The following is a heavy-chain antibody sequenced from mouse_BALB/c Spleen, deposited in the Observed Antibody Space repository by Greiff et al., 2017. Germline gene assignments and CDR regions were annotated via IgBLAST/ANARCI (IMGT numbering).Heavy chain of an antibody. Sequence: VQLVESGAELAKPGASVKMSCKASGYTFTSYWMHWVKQRPGQGLEWIGYINPSTGYTEYNQKFKDKATLTADKSSSTAYMQLSSLTSEDSAVYYCAREGDNYYGSSYGYFDYWGQGTTLTVSS. CDR1: GYTFTSYW. CDR3: AREGDNYYGSSYGYFDY. J-gene: IGHJ2*01. CDR2: INPSTGYT. D-gene: IGHD1-1*01. V-gene: IGHV1-7*01.